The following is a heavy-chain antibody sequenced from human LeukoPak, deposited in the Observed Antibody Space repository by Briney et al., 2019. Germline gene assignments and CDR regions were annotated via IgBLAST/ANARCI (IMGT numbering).Heavy chain of an antibody. D-gene: IGHD2-2*01. J-gene: IGHJ4*02. V-gene: IGHV1-2*02. CDR2: INPNGGDT. Sequence: GSVRLSCKASGYTFTDYYMHWVRQAPGQGFEWMGWINPNGGDTNYAEKLQGRVTMTRDTSISTAHMEVSRLRSDDTAVYYCARANFLYCSSTTCLFDYWGQGTLVTVSS. CDR3: ARANFLYCSSTTCLFDY. CDR1: GYTFTDYY.